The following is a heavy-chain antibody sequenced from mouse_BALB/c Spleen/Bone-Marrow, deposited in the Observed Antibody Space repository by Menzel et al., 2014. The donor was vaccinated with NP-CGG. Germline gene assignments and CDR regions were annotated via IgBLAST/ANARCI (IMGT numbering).Heavy chain of an antibody. D-gene: IGHD1-1*01. J-gene: IGHJ2*01. V-gene: IGHV5-4*02. CDR1: GFTFSDYY. CDR2: ISDGGSYT. Sequence: EVQLVESGGGLVKPGGSLKLSCAASGFTFSDYYMYWVRRTPEKRLEWVATISDGGSYTYYPDSVKGRFTISRDNAKNNLYLQMSSLKSEDTAMYYCARDYYGSSYPFDYWGQGTTLTVSS. CDR3: ARDYYGSSYPFDY.